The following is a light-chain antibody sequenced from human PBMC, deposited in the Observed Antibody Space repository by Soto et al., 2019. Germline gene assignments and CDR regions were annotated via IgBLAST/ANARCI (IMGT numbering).Light chain of an antibody. CDR2: DVS. V-gene: IGLV2-14*01. CDR1: SSDVCGYNY. Sequence: QSVLTQPASVSGSPGQSITISCTGTSSDVCGYNYVSWYQQHPGKAPKLMIYDVSNLPSGVSNRFSGSKSCNTSSLTISGLHAEDEADYYCSSYTSSSLYVFVTGTKLTVL. CDR3: SSYTSSSLYV. J-gene: IGLJ1*01.